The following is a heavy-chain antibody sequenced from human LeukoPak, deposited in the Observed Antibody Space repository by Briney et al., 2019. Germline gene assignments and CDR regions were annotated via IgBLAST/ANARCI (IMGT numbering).Heavy chain of an antibody. CDR1: GFTFSAYG. CDR2: ISYDGSNK. Sequence: GGSLRLSCAATGFTFSAYGMHWVRQAPGKGLEWVAVISYDGSNKFYADSVKGRFTISRDNSNNTLYLQMNSLRAEDTAVYYCARPNITSYYDSRGYDAFDVWGQGTIVTVSS. V-gene: IGHV3-30*03. J-gene: IGHJ3*01. CDR3: ARPNITSYYDSRGYDAFDV. D-gene: IGHD3-22*01.